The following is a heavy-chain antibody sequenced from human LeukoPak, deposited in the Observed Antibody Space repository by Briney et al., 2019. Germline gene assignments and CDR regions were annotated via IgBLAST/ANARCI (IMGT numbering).Heavy chain of an antibody. Sequence: SETLSLTCTVSGYSISSGYYWGWIRQPPGKGLEWIGSIYHSGSTYYNPSLKSRVTISIDTSKNQLSLKLSSVAAADTAVYFCATLGQLVTEGYWGQGTLVTVSS. CDR3: ATLGQLVTEGY. CDR2: IYHSGST. CDR1: GYSISSGYY. V-gene: IGHV4-38-2*02. J-gene: IGHJ4*02.